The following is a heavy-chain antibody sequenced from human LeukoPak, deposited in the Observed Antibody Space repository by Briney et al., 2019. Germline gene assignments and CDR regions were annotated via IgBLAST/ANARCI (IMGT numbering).Heavy chain of an antibody. CDR3: ANLGDCSSTSCYIGGDAFDI. D-gene: IGHD2-2*02. Sequence: GGSLRLSCAASGFTFSSYGMHWVRRAPGKGLEWVAVISYDGSNKYYADSVKGRFTISRDNSKNTLYLQMNSLRAEDTAVYYCANLGDCSSTSCYIGGDAFDIWGQGTMVTVSS. V-gene: IGHV3-30*18. CDR1: GFTFSSYG. CDR2: ISYDGSNK. J-gene: IGHJ3*02.